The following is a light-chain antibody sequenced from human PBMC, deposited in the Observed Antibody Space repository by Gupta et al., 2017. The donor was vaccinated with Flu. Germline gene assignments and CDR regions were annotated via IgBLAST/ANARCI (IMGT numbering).Light chain of an antibody. J-gene: IGKJ4*01. CDR1: QSVRSY. V-gene: IGKV3-11*01. Sequence: DIVLTQSPANLSLSPGERATLSCRASQSVRSYLAWYQQKPGQAPRLLIYDASNRATGIPARFSGSGSGTDFTLTISSLEPEDFAVYYCQQRSNWLTFGGGTKVEIK. CDR2: DAS. CDR3: QQRSNWLT.